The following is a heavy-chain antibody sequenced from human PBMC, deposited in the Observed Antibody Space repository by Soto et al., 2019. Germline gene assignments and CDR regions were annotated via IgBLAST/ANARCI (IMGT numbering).Heavy chain of an antibody. J-gene: IGHJ4*02. CDR3: ARVGGVGAPPGADY. Sequence: GASVKVSCKASGGIFSSYAISWLRQAPGQGLEWMGAVIPVLGQAYYAQALQDRVTITADESTSTAYMELSSLTSEDTAVYFCARVGGVGAPPGADYWGQGTLVTVSS. CDR1: GGIFSSYA. V-gene: IGHV1-69*13. D-gene: IGHD1-26*01. CDR2: VIPVLGQA.